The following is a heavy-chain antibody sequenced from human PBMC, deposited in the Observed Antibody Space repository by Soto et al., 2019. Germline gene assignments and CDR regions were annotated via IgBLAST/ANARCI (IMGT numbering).Heavy chain of an antibody. CDR3: AKEAGAAAGPDY. J-gene: IGHJ4*02. D-gene: IGHD6-13*01. Sequence: SVRLSCAVSPFTLSRTGMHELRHAPSKGLEWVAVISYDGSNKYYADSVKGRFTIPRDNSKNTLYLQMNSLRAQDTAVFYCAKEAGAAAGPDYWGQGTGVTVGS. CDR2: ISYDGSNK. CDR1: PFTLSRTG. V-gene: IGHV3-30*18.